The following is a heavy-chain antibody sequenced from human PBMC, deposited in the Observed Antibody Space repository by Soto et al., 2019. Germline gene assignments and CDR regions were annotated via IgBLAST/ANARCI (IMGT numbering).Heavy chain of an antibody. CDR1: RFTFSSYA. CDR3: AKGGDYGSGSRFDT. V-gene: IGHV3-23*01. Sequence: EVLLLQSGGDLVQPGGSLRLSCAASRFTFSSYAMGWVRQAPGKGLEWVSGISGSGDDTYHADSVKGRFTISRDNSKNTLSLQMSSLRADDTAVYYCAKGGDYGSGSRFDTWGQGSLVTVSS. D-gene: IGHD3-10*01. J-gene: IGHJ5*02. CDR2: ISGSGDDT.